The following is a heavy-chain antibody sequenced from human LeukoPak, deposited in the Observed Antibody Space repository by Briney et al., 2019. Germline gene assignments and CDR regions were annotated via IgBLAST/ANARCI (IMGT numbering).Heavy chain of an antibody. CDR2: IGSSSSSI. D-gene: IGHD3-16*01. CDR3: AKGRVGLDWFDP. CDR1: GFTFSSYS. V-gene: IGHV3-48*04. J-gene: IGHJ5*02. Sequence: GGSLRLSCAASGFTFSSYSMNWVRQAPGKGLEWVSYIGSSSSSIYYADSVKGRFTISRDNAKNSLYLQMNSLRAEDTAVYYCAKGRVGLDWFDPWGQGTLVTVSS.